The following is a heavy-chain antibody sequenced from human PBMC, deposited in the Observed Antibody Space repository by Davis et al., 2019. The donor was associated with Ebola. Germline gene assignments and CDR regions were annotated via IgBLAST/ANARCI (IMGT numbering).Heavy chain of an antibody. J-gene: IGHJ4*02. CDR2: IRSKANSYAT. D-gene: IGHD2-2*01. CDR1: GFTFSNAW. CDR3: TREYCSSTSCRDY. Sequence: GGSLRLSCAASGFTFSNAWMNWVRQAPGKGLEWVGRIRSKANSYATAYAASVKGRFTISRDDSKNTAYLQMNSLKTEDTAVYYCTREYCSSTSCRDYWGQGTLVTVSS. V-gene: IGHV3-73*01.